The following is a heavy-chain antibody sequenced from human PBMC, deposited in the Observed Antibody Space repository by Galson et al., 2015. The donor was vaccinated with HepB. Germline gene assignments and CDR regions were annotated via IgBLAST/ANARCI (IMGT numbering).Heavy chain of an antibody. CDR2: ISRNRNVI. V-gene: IGHV3-48*02. Sequence: SLRLSCAASGFTFNDYRMNWVRQAPGKGLEWISYISRNRNVIHYADSAKGRFTVSRDNAKNSLYLRMDSLRDGDTALYYCVRDGGDGYNYFDLWGQGTLVTVSS. CDR3: VRDGGDGYNYFDL. D-gene: IGHD2-21*01. J-gene: IGHJ5*02. CDR1: GFTFNDYR.